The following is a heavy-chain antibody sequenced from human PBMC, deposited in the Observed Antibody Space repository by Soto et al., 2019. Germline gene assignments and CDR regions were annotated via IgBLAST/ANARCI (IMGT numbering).Heavy chain of an antibody. CDR3: ARDPFYGGTNLQVGYFDP. CDR1: NYSFSSFG. CDR2: INPSNDNT. V-gene: IGHV1-18*01. Sequence: QVQLVQSGGEVKKPGASVKVSCKASNYSFSSFGISWMRQAPGQGLEWMAWINPSNDNTNYAQSLQGRVTLTTDTSTSTASMELRSLRSDDTAVYYWARDPFYGGTNLQVGYFDPWGQGTLVTVSS. D-gene: IGHD3-16*01. J-gene: IGHJ4*02.